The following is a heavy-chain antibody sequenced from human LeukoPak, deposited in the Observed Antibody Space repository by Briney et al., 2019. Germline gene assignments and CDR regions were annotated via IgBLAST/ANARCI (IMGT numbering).Heavy chain of an antibody. V-gene: IGHV1-2*02. CDR1: GYTFTGYY. CDR2: SNLNTGVT. D-gene: IGHD4-17*01. Sequence: GASVKVSCKASGYTFTGYYMHWVRQAPGQGLEWMGGSNLNTGVTNYAQKFQGRVTLTRDTSIITAYMELTRLRSDDTAMYYCARDRTTVTTGYYGMDVWGQGTTLTVSS. CDR3: ARDRTTVTTGYYGMDV. J-gene: IGHJ6*02.